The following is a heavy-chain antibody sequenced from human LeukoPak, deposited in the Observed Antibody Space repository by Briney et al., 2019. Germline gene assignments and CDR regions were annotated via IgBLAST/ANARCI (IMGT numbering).Heavy chain of an antibody. CDR1: GGSISSTAYY. CDR3: ARHPPYGSRNWGAYYFDS. V-gene: IGHV4-39*01. J-gene: IGHJ4*02. Sequence: SETLSLTCNVSGGSISSTAYYWGWIRQPPGKGLEWIGSIYYSGSTYYNPSLKSRVTISVDTSHNQFSLKLNSMTAADTALYYCARHPPYGSRNWGAYYFDSWGQGTLVTVSS. D-gene: IGHD3-10*01. CDR2: IYYSGST.